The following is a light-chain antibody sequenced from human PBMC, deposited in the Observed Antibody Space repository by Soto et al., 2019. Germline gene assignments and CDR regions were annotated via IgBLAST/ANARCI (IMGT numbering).Light chain of an antibody. V-gene: IGKV3-15*01. CDR3: QQYHNWPIT. CDR2: GAS. Sequence: DIVMTQSPDSLAVSLGEMATMSCKCSRSVSSNLAWYQQKPGQAPRLLIYGASTRATGIPARFSGSGSGTEFTLTISSLQSEDFAVYYCQQYHNWPITFGQGTRLEIK. J-gene: IGKJ5*01. CDR1: RSVSSN.